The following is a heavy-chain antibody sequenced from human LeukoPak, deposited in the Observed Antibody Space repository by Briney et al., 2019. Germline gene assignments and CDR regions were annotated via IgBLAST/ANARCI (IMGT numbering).Heavy chain of an antibody. CDR1: GYTFTSYA. V-gene: IGHV1-3*01. CDR3: ARGARIAAADSNWFDP. J-gene: IGHJ5*02. D-gene: IGHD6-13*01. Sequence: ASVKVSCKASGYTFTSYAMHWVCQAPGQRLEWMGWINAGNGNTKYSQKFQGRVTITRDTSASTAYMELSSLRSEDTAVYYCARGARIAAADSNWFDPWGQGTLVTVSS. CDR2: INAGNGNT.